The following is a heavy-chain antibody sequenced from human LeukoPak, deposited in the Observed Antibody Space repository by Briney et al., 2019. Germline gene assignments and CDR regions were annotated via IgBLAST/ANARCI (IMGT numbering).Heavy chain of an antibody. CDR3: ARESNSGWAPLDY. V-gene: IGHV3-23*01. Sequence: GGSLRLSCAASGFTFSSYAMSWVRQAPGKGLEWVSAISGSGGSTYYADSVKGRFTISRDNAKNSLYLQMNSLRAEDTAVYYRARESNSGWAPLDYWGQGTLVTVSS. CDR1: GFTFSSYA. J-gene: IGHJ4*02. D-gene: IGHD6-19*01. CDR2: ISGSGGST.